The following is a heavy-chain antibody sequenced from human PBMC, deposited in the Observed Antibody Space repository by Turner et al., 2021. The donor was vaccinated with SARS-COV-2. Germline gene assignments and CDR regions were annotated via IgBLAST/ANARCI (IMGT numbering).Heavy chain of an antibody. CDR3: ASQEALVPSYYYYYYGMDV. D-gene: IGHD3-10*01. Sequence: QLQLQESGPGLVKPSETLSLTCTVSGGSISSSSYYWGWIRQPPGKGLEWIGSIYCSGSTYYNPSLKSRVTISVDTSKNQFSLKLSSVTAADTAVYYCASQEALVPSYYYYYYGMDVWGQGTTVTVSS. V-gene: IGHV4-39*01. J-gene: IGHJ6*02. CDR2: IYCSGST. CDR1: GGSISSSSYY.